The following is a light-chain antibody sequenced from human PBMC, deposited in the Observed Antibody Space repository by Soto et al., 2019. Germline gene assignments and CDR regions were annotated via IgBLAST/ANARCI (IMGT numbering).Light chain of an antibody. J-gene: IGKJ4*01. Sequence: EIVLTQSPGTLSLSPGERATLFCRASQSVYNNYLAWYQQKSGLAPRLLIYGSSSRATGIPDRFSGSGSGTDCTLTISGLEPEDFAVYYCQHYATSLFAFGGGTKVEIK. CDR2: GSS. CDR3: QHYATSLFA. CDR1: QSVYNNY. V-gene: IGKV3-20*01.